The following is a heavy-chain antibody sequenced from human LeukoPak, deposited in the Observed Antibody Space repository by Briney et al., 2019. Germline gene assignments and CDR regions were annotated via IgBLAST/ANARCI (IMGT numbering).Heavy chain of an antibody. CDR1: GFTFSSYA. CDR3: AKSGGSSSTGLY. CDR2: ISGSGGRT. Sequence: GGPLRLSCAASGFTFSSYAMSWVRQAPGKGLEWVSSISGSGGRTHYTDSVKGRFTISRDNSKNTLYLQMNRLRAEDTALYYCAKSGGSSSTGLYWGQGTLVTVSS. V-gene: IGHV3-23*01. D-gene: IGHD1-14*01. J-gene: IGHJ4*02.